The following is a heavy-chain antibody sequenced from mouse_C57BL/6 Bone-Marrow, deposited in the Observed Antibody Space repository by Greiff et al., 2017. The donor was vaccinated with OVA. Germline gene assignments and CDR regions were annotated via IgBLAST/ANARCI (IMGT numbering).Heavy chain of an antibody. D-gene: IGHD2-13*01. Sequence: EVQLVESGGGLVQPGGSMKLSCVASGFTFSNYWMNCVRPSPAKGLEWVAQLRLKSDHFSTHYAVSVKGRFTITIDDSKSSVYLQMNNLRAEDTGIYYCTVTVTFAYWGQVTLVTVSA. V-gene: IGHV6-3*01. CDR1: GFTFSNYW. CDR2: LRLKSDHFST. J-gene: IGHJ3*01. CDR3: TVTVTFAY.